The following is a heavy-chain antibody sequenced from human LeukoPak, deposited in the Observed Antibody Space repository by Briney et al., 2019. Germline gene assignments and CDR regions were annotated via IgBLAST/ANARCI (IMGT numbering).Heavy chain of an antibody. CDR1: GFTFSSYG. CDR3: ATQYSSGWYYLDY. Sequence: GGSLRLSCAASGFTFSSYGMHWVRQAPGKGLEWLALISYDGGNKFYADSVKGRFTISRDNSMNTLYLQMNSLRAEDTAVYYCATQYSSGWYYLDYWGQGTLVTVSS. J-gene: IGHJ4*02. CDR2: ISYDGGNK. D-gene: IGHD6-13*01. V-gene: IGHV3-33*01.